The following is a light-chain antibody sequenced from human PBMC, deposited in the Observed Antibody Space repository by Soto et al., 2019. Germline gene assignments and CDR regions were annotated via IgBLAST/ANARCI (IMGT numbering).Light chain of an antibody. CDR3: QQSYSTPQVT. Sequence: IQRTQSPSTLSASVGDSVTISCRASQNINTWLVWYHQKPGMAPKLLISDAYTLESGVPSRFSGSGSGPEFTLTISSLQPDDFGTYYCQQSYSTPQVTFGQGTRLEIK. CDR1: QNINTW. V-gene: IGKV1-5*01. J-gene: IGKJ5*01. CDR2: DAY.